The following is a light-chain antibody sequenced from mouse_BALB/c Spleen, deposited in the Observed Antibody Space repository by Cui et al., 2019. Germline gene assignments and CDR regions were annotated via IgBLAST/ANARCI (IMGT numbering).Light chain of an antibody. Sequence: IVLTHSPASLAVSLGQRATIFCRASQGVDYNGISYMHWFQQKPGQPPKLLIYAASNLESGIPARFSGSGSGTDFTLNIHPVEEEDAATYYCQQSIEDPLTFGAGTKLELK. CDR3: QQSIEDPLT. V-gene: IGKV3-3*01. CDR2: AAS. J-gene: IGKJ5*01. CDR1: QGVDYNGISY.